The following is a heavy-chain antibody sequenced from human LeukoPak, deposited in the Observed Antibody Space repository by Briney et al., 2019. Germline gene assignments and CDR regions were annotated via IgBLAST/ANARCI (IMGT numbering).Heavy chain of an antibody. V-gene: IGHV3-43*02. D-gene: IGHD1-26*01. CDR2: ISADGTT. J-gene: IGHJ6*02. CDR1: GFNFDKYA. Sequence: GGSLRLSCTASGFNFDKYAMHWVRQRPGKGLEWVAVISADGTTDHADSVQGRFTVSRDNSKESLFLQMSSLRDEVTALYYCATWAFYHGLDVWGQGTTVTVSS. CDR3: ATWAFYHGLDV.